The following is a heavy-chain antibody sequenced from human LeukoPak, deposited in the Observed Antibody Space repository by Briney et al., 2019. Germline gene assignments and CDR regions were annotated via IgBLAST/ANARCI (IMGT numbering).Heavy chain of an antibody. CDR2: IYHSGST. D-gene: IGHD5-18*01. J-gene: IGHJ1*01. CDR1: GYSLSSGYY. V-gene: IGHV4-38-2*02. CDR3: ARDWVAPASRGINF. Sequence: PSETLSLTCTVSGYSLSSGYYWGWIRQPPGKGLEWIGSIYHSGSTYYNPSLKSRVTISVDTSKNQFSLKLNSVTAADTAVYFCARDWVAPASRGINFWGQGSLVTVSS.